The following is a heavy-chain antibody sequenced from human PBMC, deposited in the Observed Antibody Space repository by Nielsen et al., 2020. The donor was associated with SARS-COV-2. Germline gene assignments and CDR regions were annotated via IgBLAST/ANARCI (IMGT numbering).Heavy chain of an antibody. J-gene: IGHJ4*02. D-gene: IGHD4-17*01. CDR1: GFTFSGYW. CDR2: IKEDGSET. V-gene: IGHV3-7*05. CDR3: ARGGGVDGDYGFGFADY. Sequence: GESLKISCAASGFTFSGYWMSWVRHVPGKGLEWVANIKEDGSETYYVDSVKGRFTISRDNAKNSLSLQMYSLRAEDSAVYYCARGGGVDGDYGFGFADYWGQGTLVTVSS.